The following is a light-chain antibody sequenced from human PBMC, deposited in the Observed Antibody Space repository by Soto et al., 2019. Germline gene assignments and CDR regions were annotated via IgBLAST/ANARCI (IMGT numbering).Light chain of an antibody. CDR1: QSVSSY. Sequence: EIVLTQSPATLSLSPGERATLSCRASQSVSSYLAWYQQKPVQAPRLLIYDASNRATGIPARFSGSGSGTDFTLTISSLGPEDFAVYFCQQRSNLPPYTFGQGTKLEIK. J-gene: IGKJ2*01. V-gene: IGKV3-11*01. CDR2: DAS. CDR3: QQRSNLPPYT.